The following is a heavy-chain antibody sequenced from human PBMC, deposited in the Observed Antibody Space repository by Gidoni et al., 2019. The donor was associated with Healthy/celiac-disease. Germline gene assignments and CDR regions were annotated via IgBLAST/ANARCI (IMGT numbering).Heavy chain of an antibody. D-gene: IGHD4-17*01. Sequence: EVQLVQSGAEVKKPGESLKISCTGSGYSFTSYWIGWVRQMPGKGLEWMGIIYPGDSDTRYSPSFQGQVTISADKSISTAYLQWSSLKASDTAMYYCARVGDPREAGDYGLGAFDIWGQGTMVTVSS. CDR1: GYSFTSYW. CDR3: ARVGDPREAGDYGLGAFDI. V-gene: IGHV5-51*01. CDR2: IYPGDSDT. J-gene: IGHJ3*02.